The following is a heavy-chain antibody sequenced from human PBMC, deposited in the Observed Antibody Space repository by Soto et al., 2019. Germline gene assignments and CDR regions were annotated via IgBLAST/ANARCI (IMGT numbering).Heavy chain of an antibody. V-gene: IGHV1-18*01. D-gene: IGHD2-15*01. J-gene: IGHJ3*02. CDR1: GYTFTSYG. CDR3: ARDGVRGYYSGGSCSDAYDI. Sequence: ASVKVSCKASGYTFTSYGISWVRQAPGQGLEWMGWISAYNGNTNYAQKLQGRVTMTTDTSTSTAYMELRSLRSDDTAVYYCARDGVRGYYSGGSCSDAYDIWGQGTMVTVSS. CDR2: ISAYNGNT.